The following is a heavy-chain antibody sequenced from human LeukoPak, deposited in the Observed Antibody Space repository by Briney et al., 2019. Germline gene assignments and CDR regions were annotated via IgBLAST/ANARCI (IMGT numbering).Heavy chain of an antibody. D-gene: IGHD3-3*01. CDR3: ARVGYDFWSGYSTMDV. CDR2: IYYSGST. Sequence: PSETLSLTCTVSGGSISSSSYYWGWIRQPPGKGLEWIGSIYYSGSTYYNPSLKSRVTISVDTSKNQYSLKLSSVTAADTAVYYCARVGYDFWSGYSTMDVWGKGTTVTVSS. CDR1: GGSISSSSYY. V-gene: IGHV4-39*07. J-gene: IGHJ6*03.